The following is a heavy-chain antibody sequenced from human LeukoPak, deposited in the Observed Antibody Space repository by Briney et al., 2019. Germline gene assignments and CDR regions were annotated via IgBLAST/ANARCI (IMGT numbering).Heavy chain of an antibody. CDR1: GGSFSGYY. J-gene: IGHJ4*02. CDR3: ARGWRGLDY. CDR2: INHSGST. V-gene: IGHV4-34*01. D-gene: IGHD3-10*01. Sequence: SETLSLTCAVYGGSFSGYYWSWIRQPPGKGLEWIGEINHSGSTNYNPSLKSRVTISVDTSKNQFSLKLSSVTAADTAVYYCARGWRGLDYWGQGTLVTVSS.